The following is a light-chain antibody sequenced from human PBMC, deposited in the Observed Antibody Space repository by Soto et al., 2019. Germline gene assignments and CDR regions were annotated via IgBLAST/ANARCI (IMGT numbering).Light chain of an antibody. CDR3: QHRFNWPFT. CDR1: QTISND. J-gene: IGKJ3*01. V-gene: IGKV3-11*01. Sequence: EIVLTQSPGTLSLSPGERTTLSCGASQTISNDLARYQQKPGQAPRLLIYDASIRATGIPARFSGSGSGTDFTLTISSLEPEDFSVYYCQHRFNWPFTFGPGTKVDIK. CDR2: DAS.